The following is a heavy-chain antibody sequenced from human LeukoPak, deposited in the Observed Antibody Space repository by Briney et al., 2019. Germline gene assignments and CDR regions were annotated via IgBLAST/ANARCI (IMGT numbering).Heavy chain of an antibody. CDR1: GMAFISNG. J-gene: IGHJ3*01. V-gene: IGHV3-33*06. CDR3: TKRTDGTGSRASAFDV. D-gene: IGHD1-1*01. CDR2: ICYDGSNK. Sequence: PGGCMRLACAAAGMAFISNGMHLVRQAPGKGLEWVALICYDGSNKYYADSVKGRFTISRDNSKSTLYLQMTSLRAEDSAFFYCTKRTDGTGSRASAFDVWGQGTVVTVSS.